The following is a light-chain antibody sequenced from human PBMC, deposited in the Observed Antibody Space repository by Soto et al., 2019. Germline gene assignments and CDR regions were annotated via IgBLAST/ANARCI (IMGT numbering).Light chain of an antibody. J-gene: IGKJ1*01. CDR2: GAS. Sequence: EIVLTQSPATLSLSPGERATLSCGASQSISSYLAWYQQKPGQAPRIIIFGASGRATGIPDRFSGSGSGTDFTLTISRLEPEDFAVYYCQQYGSLSWTFGQGTKVDIK. CDR1: QSISSY. V-gene: IGKV3-20*01. CDR3: QQYGSLSWT.